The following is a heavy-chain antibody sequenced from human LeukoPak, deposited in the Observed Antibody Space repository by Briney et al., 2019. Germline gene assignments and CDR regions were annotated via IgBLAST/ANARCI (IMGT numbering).Heavy chain of an antibody. CDR2: ISDRGSTI. CDR1: GFTFSSYE. J-gene: IGHJ6*04. D-gene: IGHD3-10*02. CDR3: AELGITMIGGV. Sequence: GGSLRLFCTASGFTFSSYEMNWVRQAPGKGVEWVSYISDRGSTIYYADSVKGRFTISRDNAKNSLYPQMKSLRAEDTAVYYCAELGITMIGGVWGKGTTVTISS. V-gene: IGHV3-48*03.